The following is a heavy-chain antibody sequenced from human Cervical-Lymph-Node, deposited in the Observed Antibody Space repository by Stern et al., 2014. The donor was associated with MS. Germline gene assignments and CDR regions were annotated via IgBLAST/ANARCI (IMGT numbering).Heavy chain of an antibody. CDR3: ASGTRSSWYFDF. J-gene: IGHJ4*02. D-gene: IGHD6-13*01. V-gene: IGHV1-69*01. CDR1: GGTFSSDA. Sequence: VQLVESGAEVKKPGSSMKVSCKASGGTFSSDAIGWVRQAPGKGLEWMGGIIPIFETANYAQKFQGRVTITADPSTKTAYLELSSLTSGDTAMYFCASGTRSSWYFDFWGQGTLVTVST. CDR2: IIPIFETA.